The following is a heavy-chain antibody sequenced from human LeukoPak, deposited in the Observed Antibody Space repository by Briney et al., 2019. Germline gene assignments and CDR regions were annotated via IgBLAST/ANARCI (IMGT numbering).Heavy chain of an antibody. J-gene: IGHJ4*02. CDR3: ARAVRAATGKLGYFDY. D-gene: IGHD2-15*01. V-gene: IGHV5-51*01. CDR2: IYPGDSDT. CDR1: GYSFTSYW. Sequence: GESLKISCKGSGYSFTSYWIGWVRQMPGKGLEWMGIIYPGDSDTRYSPSFQGQVTISADKSISTAYLQWSSLKASDTAMYYCARAVRAATGKLGYFDYWGQGTLVTVSS.